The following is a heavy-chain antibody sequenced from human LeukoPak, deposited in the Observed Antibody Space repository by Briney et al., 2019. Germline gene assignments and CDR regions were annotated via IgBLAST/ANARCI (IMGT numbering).Heavy chain of an antibody. J-gene: IGHJ4*02. Sequence: GASVKVSCKASGYTFTSYYMHWVRQAPGQGLEWMGIINPSGGSTSYAQKFQGRVTMTRDTSTSTVYMELSSLRSEDTAVYYSARDGIDDYGGPWGQGTLVTVSS. D-gene: IGHD4-23*01. V-gene: IGHV1-46*01. CDR3: ARDGIDDYGGP. CDR1: GYTFTSYY. CDR2: INPSGGST.